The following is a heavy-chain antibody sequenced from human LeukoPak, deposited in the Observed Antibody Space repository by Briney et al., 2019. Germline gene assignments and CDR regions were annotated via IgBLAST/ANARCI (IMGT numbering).Heavy chain of an antibody. V-gene: IGHV3-48*04. D-gene: IGHD6-13*01. CDR2: ISSSSFKI. Sequence: GGSLRLSCAASEFTFVRYAMNWVRQAPGKGPEWVSYISSSSFKIGYADSVKGRFTISRDNSKNSLYLQMDSLRVEDTAVYYCVRDPSYGSSWYYYMDVWGKGTTVTVSS. CDR3: VRDPSYGSSWYYYMDV. CDR1: EFTFVRYA. J-gene: IGHJ6*03.